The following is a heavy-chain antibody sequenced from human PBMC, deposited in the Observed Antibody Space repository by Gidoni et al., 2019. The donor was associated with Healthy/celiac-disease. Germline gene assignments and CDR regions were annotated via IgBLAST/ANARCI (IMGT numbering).Heavy chain of an antibody. V-gene: IGHV4-39*01. CDR3: ARGVVITRALDY. CDR2: IYYSGST. Sequence: QLQLQESGPGLVKPSETLPLTCTVSGGSISSSSYYWGWIRQPPGKGLEWIGSIYYSGSTYYNPSLKSRVTISVDTSKNQFSLKPSSVTAADTAVYYCARGVVITRALDYWGQGTLVTVSS. J-gene: IGHJ4*02. CDR1: GGSISSSSYY. D-gene: IGHD3-22*01.